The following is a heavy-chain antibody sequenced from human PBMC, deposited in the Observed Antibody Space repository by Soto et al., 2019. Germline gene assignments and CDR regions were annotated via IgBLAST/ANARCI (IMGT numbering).Heavy chain of an antibody. D-gene: IGHD4-4*01. CDR2: IIPIFGTA. Sequence: SVKVSCKASGGTFSSYAISCVRQSPLQWLEWMGGIIPIFGTANYARKFQGRVTITADESTSTAYMELSSLRSEDTAVYYCARVHPDYSNFLFYYGMDVWGQGTTVTVSS. J-gene: IGHJ6*02. CDR1: GGTFSSYA. CDR3: ARVHPDYSNFLFYYGMDV. V-gene: IGHV1-69*13.